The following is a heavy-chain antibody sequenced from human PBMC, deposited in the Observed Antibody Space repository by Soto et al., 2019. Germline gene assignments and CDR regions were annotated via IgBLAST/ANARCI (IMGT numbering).Heavy chain of an antibody. V-gene: IGHV3-15*01. Sequence: PGGSLRLSCVASGFTFSNAWMNWVRQAPGKGLEWVGRIKSKSDGETTDYAAPVKGRFTISRDDSKNTLYLQMNSLKTEDTAVYYCTTGLTYYYDSSGYYWAGGMDVWGQGITVTVSS. CDR1: GFTFSNAW. CDR3: TTGLTYYYDSSGYYWAGGMDV. CDR2: IKSKSDGETT. J-gene: IGHJ6*02. D-gene: IGHD3-22*01.